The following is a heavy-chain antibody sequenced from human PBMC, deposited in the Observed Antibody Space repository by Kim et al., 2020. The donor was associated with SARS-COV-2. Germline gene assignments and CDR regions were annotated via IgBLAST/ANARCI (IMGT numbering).Heavy chain of an antibody. V-gene: IGHV3-21*01. CDR1: GFTFSSYS. D-gene: IGHD4-17*01. Sequence: GGSLRLSCAASGFTFSSYSMNWVRQAPGKGLEWVSSISSSSSYIYYADSVKGRFTISRDNAKNSLYLQMNSLRAEDTAVYYCAREAVTTMSNYFDYWGQGTLVTVSS. CDR3: AREAVTTMSNYFDY. CDR2: ISSSSSYI. J-gene: IGHJ4*02.